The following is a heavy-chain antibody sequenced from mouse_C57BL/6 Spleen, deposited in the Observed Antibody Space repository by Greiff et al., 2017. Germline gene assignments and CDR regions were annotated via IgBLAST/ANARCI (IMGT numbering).Heavy chain of an antibody. CDR3: ASEDGNYEGFAY. J-gene: IGHJ3*01. CDR2: ISSGGSYT. V-gene: IGHV5-6*02. CDR1: GFTFSSYG. D-gene: IGHD2-1*01. Sequence: DVMLVESGGDLVKPGGSLKISCAASGFTFSSYGMSWVRQTPDKRLEWVATISSGGSYTYYPDSVKGRLTISRDNAKNTLYLQMSSLKSEDTAMYYCASEDGNYEGFAYWGQGTLVTVSA.